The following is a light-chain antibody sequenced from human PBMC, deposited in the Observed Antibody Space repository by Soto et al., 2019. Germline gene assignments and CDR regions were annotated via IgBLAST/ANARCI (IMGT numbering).Light chain of an antibody. CDR1: QSVLYSSNNKNY. CDR2: WAS. V-gene: IGKV4-1*01. Sequence: DIVMTQSPDSLAVSLGERATINCKSSQSVLYSSNNKNYLAWYQKKPGQPPKVVIYWASTRESGVPDRFSGSGSGTDFTLTISSLQAEDVAVYYCQQYYSTPHAFGQGTKLEIK. CDR3: QQYYSTPHA. J-gene: IGKJ2*01.